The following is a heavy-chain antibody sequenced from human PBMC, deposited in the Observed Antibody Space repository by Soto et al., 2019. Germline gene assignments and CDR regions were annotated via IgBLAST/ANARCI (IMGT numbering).Heavy chain of an antibody. D-gene: IGHD1-1*01. CDR3: AREGGYVDY. CDR2: IDESGDS. CDR1: GGPIRSSSHY. Sequence: QLQLQESGPGLVKPSETLSLTCTVSGGPIRSSSHYWGWIRQSPGTGLEWIGSIDESGDSYYNPSLKSRVTRSVDTSKNQFSLKLISVTGADSAIYYCAREGGYVDYWGQGTLVTVSS. J-gene: IGHJ4*02. V-gene: IGHV4-39*02.